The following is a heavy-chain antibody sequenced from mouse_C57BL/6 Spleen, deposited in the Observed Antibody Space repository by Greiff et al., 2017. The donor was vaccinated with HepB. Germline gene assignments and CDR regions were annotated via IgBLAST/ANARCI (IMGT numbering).Heavy chain of an antibody. CDR3: ARCLRQLRLPDYAMDY. CDR1: GYSFTGYY. J-gene: IGHJ4*01. V-gene: IGHV1-42*01. CDR2: INPSTGGT. D-gene: IGHD3-2*02. Sequence: EVKLVESGPELVKPGASVKISCKASGYSFTGYYMNWVKQSPEKSLEWIGEINPSTGGTTYNQKFKAKATLTVDKSSSTAYMQLKSLTSEDSAVYYCARCLRQLRLPDYAMDYWGQGTSVTVSS.